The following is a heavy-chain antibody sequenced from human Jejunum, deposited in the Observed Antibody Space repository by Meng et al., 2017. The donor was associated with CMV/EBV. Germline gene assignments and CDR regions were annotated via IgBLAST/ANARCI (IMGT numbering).Heavy chain of an antibody. J-gene: IGHJ4*02. CDR3: ARFGGLFDY. V-gene: IGHV3-7*01. Sequence: SCAAPGFAFSTCWMSWVRQAPGKGLEWVANIKQDGSDKYYVDSVKGRFTISRDNAKNSLYLQMNSLRAEDTAVYYCARFGGLFDYCGQGTLVTVSS. D-gene: IGHD3-16*01. CDR2: IKQDGSDK. CDR1: GFAFSTCW.